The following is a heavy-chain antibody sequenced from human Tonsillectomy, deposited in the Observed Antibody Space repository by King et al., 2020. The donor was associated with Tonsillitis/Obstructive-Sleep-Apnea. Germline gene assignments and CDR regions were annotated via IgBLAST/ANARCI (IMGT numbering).Heavy chain of an antibody. CDR2: TYYRSKWYN. D-gene: IGHD6-13*01. CDR3: ARDRGGSSGWYLLDY. CDR1: GDSLSSNSAT. J-gene: IGHJ4*02. V-gene: IGHV6-1*01. Sequence: VQLQQSGPGLVKPSQTLSLTCAISGDSLSSNSATWNWLRQSPSRGLEWLGRTYYRSKWYNDYAVSVRGRISINPDTSKNQFSLQLNSVTPEDTAGYDCARDRGGSSGWYLLDYWGQGNLVTVSS.